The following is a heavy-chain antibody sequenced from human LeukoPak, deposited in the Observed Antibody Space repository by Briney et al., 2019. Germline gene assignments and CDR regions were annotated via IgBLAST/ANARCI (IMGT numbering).Heavy chain of an antibody. Sequence: PGGSLRLSCAASGFTFSSYAMSWVRQAPGKGLEWVSAISGSGGSTYYADSVKGRFTISRGNSKNTLYLQMNSLRAEDTAVYYCAKDKSYDSSGYWAYWGQGTLVTVSS. V-gene: IGHV3-23*01. CDR2: ISGSGGST. CDR3: AKDKSYDSSGYWAY. CDR1: GFTFSSYA. D-gene: IGHD3-22*01. J-gene: IGHJ4*02.